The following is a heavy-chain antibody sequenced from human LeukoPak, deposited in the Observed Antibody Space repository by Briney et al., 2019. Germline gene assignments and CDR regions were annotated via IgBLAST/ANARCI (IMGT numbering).Heavy chain of an antibody. CDR2: TYYRPKWYN. V-gene: IGHV6-1*01. Sequence: SQTLSLTCVISGDSVSSNSAAWNWIRQSPSRGLEWLGRTYYRPKWYNDYAISVKSRITISPDTSKNQFSLQLNSVTPEDTAVYYCARSTGWLNGHWGQGTLVTVSS. D-gene: IGHD2-8*02. J-gene: IGHJ4*02. CDR3: ARSTGWLNGH. CDR1: GDSVSSNSAA.